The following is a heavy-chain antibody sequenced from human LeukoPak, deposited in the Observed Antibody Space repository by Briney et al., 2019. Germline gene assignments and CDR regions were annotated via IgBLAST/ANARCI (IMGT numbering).Heavy chain of an antibody. CDR3: ATYNDYGDYSGK. J-gene: IGHJ4*02. CDR1: GYTLTGLS. V-gene: IGHV1-24*01. D-gene: IGHD4-17*01. CDR2: FDPEDGET. Sequence: ASVKVSCKVSGYTLTGLSMHWVRQAPGKGLEWMGGFDPEDGETIYAQKFQGRVTMTEDTSTDTAYMELSSLRSEDTAVYYCATYNDYGDYSGKWGQGTLVTVSS.